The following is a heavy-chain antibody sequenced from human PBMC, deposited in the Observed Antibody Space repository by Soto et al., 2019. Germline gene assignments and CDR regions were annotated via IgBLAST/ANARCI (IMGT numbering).Heavy chain of an antibody. CDR2: ISYDGSNK. J-gene: IGHJ3*02. Sequence: GGSLRLSCAASGFTFSSYGMHWVRQAPGKGLEWVAVISYDGSNKYYADSVKGRFTISRDNSKNTLYLQMNSLRAEDTAVYYCAKDPLDYGDYASAFDICGQGTMVTVSS. D-gene: IGHD4-17*01. V-gene: IGHV3-30*18. CDR3: AKDPLDYGDYASAFDI. CDR1: GFTFSSYG.